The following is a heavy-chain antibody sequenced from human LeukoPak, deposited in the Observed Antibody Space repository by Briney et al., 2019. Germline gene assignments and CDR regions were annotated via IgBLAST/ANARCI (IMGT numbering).Heavy chain of an antibody. Sequence: GGSLRLSCAASGFTFSDYYMSWIRQAPGKGLEWVSYISSSGSIIYYADSVKGRFTISRDNAKNSLYLQMNSLRAEDTAVYYCARRRDSGSLQHFDYWGQGTLVTVSS. CDR1: GFTFSDYY. CDR2: ISSSGSII. V-gene: IGHV3-11*01. J-gene: IGHJ4*02. D-gene: IGHD1-26*01. CDR3: ARRRDSGSLQHFDY.